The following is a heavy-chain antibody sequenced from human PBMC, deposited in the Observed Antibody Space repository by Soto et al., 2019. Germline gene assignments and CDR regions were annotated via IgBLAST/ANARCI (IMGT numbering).Heavy chain of an antibody. V-gene: IGHV1-18*01. J-gene: IGHJ4*02. CDR2: ISAYNGDT. CDR3: ARDHAGSGWFRFDY. CDR1: GYTFTRYS. D-gene: IGHD6-19*01. Sequence: QVQLVQSGAEVKKPGASVKVSCKTSGYTFTRYSISWVRQAPGQGLEWMGWISAYNGDTNYAQKLQGRVTMTTDAYTSPAYMELRRLRSNDTAMYYCARDHAGSGWFRFDYWGQGTLVTVSS.